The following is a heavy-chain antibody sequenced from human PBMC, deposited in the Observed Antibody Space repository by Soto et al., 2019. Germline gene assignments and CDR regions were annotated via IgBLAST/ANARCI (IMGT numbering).Heavy chain of an antibody. J-gene: IGHJ3*02. Sequence: EVQLVESGGGLVQPGGSLRLSCAASGFTFSSYDMHWVRQATGKGLEWVSAIGTAGDTYYPGSVKGRFTISRENAKNSLYLQMNSLRAGDTAVYYCARDKGTLGAFDIWGQGTMVTVSS. CDR1: GFTFSSYD. CDR3: ARDKGTLGAFDI. V-gene: IGHV3-13*04. D-gene: IGHD3-16*01. CDR2: IGTAGDT.